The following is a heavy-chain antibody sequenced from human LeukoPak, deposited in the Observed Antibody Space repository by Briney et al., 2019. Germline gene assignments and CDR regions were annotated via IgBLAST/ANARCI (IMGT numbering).Heavy chain of an antibody. CDR2: ISGNSYYI. CDR3: ARDVASGWYGDFDY. CDR1: GFTFSTYN. D-gene: IGHD6-19*01. V-gene: IGHV3-21*01. Sequence: GGPLRLSCAASGFTFSTYNMNWVRQAPGKGLEWVSSISGNSYYIYYADSVKGRFTISRDNAKNSLYLQMNSLRAEDTAVYYCARDVASGWYGDFDYWGQGTQVTVSS. J-gene: IGHJ4*02.